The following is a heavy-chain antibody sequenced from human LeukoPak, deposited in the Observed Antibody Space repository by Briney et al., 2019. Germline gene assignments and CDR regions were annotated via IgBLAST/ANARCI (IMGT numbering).Heavy chain of an antibody. Sequence: SETLSLTCAVYGGSFSGYYWIWIRQPPGKGLEWIGEINHSGSTNYNPSLKSRVTISVDTSKNQFSLKLSSVTAADTAVYYCARGSDIVVVPAALRNWFDPWGQGTLVTVSS. CDR1: GGSFSGYY. V-gene: IGHV4-34*01. CDR2: INHSGST. D-gene: IGHD2-2*01. J-gene: IGHJ5*02. CDR3: ARGSDIVVVPAALRNWFDP.